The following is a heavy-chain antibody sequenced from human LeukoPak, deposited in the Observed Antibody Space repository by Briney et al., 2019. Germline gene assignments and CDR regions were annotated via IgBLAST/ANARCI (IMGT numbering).Heavy chain of an antibody. CDR3: AKDSNYDSSGSPGTLSDY. CDR2: ITCDGSNK. D-gene: IGHD3-22*01. V-gene: IGHV3-30*18. Sequence: GRSLRLSCAASGFTFSSYGMHWVRQAPGKGLEWVAVITCDGSNKYYADSVKGRFTISRDNSKNTLYLQMNSLRAEDTAVYYCAKDSNYDSSGSPGTLSDYWGQGTLVTVSS. J-gene: IGHJ4*02. CDR1: GFTFSSYG.